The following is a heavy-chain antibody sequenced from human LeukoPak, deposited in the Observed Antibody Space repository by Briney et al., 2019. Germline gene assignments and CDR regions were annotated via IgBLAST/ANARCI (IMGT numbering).Heavy chain of an antibody. CDR3: AKGGIAVAGTWFDP. V-gene: IGHV3-9*03. Sequence: GGSLRLSCAASRFTFSSYGMSWVRQAPGKGLEWVSGISWNGGNIGYADSVKGRFIISRDNARNSLYLQMNSLRAEDMALYYCAKGGIAVAGTWFDPWGQGTLVTVSS. J-gene: IGHJ5*02. CDR2: ISWNGGNI. D-gene: IGHD6-19*01. CDR1: RFTFSSYG.